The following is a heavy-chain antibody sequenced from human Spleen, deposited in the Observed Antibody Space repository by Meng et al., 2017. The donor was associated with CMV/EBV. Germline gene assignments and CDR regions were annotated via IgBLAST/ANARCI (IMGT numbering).Heavy chain of an antibody. D-gene: IGHD5-18*01. CDR2: ISKDGTTK. J-gene: IGHJ4*02. V-gene: IGHV3-30*04. CDR1: GFNFDNYV. Sequence: GGSLRLCCAASGFNFDNYVAHWVRQAPGKGLEWVAVISKDGTTKFYADSVKGRFTISRDNSKKALFLQMNSRRTDDTAVYYCAKEGQEMIQSFDHWGLGTLVTVSS. CDR3: AKEGQEMIQSFDH.